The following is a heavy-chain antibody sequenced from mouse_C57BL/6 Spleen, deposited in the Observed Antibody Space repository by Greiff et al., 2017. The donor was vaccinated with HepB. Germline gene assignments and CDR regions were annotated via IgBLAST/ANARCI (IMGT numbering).Heavy chain of an antibody. D-gene: IGHD2-4*01. CDR1: GFSLTSYG. V-gene: IGHV2-2*01. CDR3: ARCEDYDDYAMDY. J-gene: IGHJ4*01. CDR2: IWSGGST. Sequence: QVQLKQSGPGLVQPSQSLSITCTASGFSLTSYGVHWVRQSPGKGLEWLGVIWSGGSTDYNAAYISRLSTSKDNSKSQVFFKMNSPQADDTAIYYCARCEDYDDYAMDYWGQGTSVTVSS.